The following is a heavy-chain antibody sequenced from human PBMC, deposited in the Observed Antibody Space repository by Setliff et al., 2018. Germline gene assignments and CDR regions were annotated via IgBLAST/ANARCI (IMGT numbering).Heavy chain of an antibody. J-gene: IGHJ6*03. Sequence: ASETLSLTCTVSGASVSGNSYYWGWIRQPPGKGLEWIGSMYYGGGGSTYYNASLKSRVTISVDASKRQFSLKLTSVTAADTAVYYCARMSGFQYMDVWGKGTTVTVSS. CDR3: ARMSGFQYMDV. V-gene: IGHV4-39*07. D-gene: IGHD3-3*01. CDR2: MYYGGGGST. CDR1: GASVSGNSYY.